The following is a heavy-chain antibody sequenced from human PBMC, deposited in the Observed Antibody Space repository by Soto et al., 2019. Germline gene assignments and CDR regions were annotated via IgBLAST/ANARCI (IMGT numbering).Heavy chain of an antibody. Sequence: QMQLVQSGAEVKKPGASVKVSCKASGYTFTRHYIHWVRQAPGQGLEWMGIINSSGGHKYYEHNCHARVSLISDTPTNTVYMELRSLRSEDPAVYYCAPDLLADGSDALNIWGQGTMVTVSS. V-gene: IGHV1-46*01. CDR3: APDLLADGSDALNI. CDR2: INSSGGHK. J-gene: IGHJ3*02. D-gene: IGHD3-10*01. CDR1: GYTFTRHY.